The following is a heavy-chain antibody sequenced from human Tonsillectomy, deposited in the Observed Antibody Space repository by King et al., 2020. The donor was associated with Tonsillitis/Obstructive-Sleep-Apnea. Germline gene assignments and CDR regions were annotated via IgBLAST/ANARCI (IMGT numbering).Heavy chain of an antibody. CDR1: GDSISSYY. Sequence: PLQESGPGLVKPSETLSLTCTVSGDSISSYYCSWIRQSPGKGLEWIGYIYDSGSTYYNPSLKSRVTISADTSKNQFSLKLSSVTTADTAVYYCARFKRNYFDYWGQGTLVTVSS. CDR3: ARFKRNYFDY. V-gene: IGHV4-59*01. J-gene: IGHJ4*02. CDR2: IYDSGST.